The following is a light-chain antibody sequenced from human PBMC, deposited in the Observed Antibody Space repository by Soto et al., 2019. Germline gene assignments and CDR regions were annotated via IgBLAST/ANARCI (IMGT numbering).Light chain of an antibody. CDR1: QSVSSN. V-gene: IGKV3-15*01. J-gene: IGKJ2*01. CDR2: GAS. CDR3: QQYQHWPPFYT. Sequence: EIVMTQSPATLSVSPGERATLSCRASQSVSSNLAWYQQKPGQSPRLLIYGASTRAAGVPARFSGSGSGTEFTLTISSLQSEDSAVYYCQQYQHWPPFYTFGQGTKLEIK.